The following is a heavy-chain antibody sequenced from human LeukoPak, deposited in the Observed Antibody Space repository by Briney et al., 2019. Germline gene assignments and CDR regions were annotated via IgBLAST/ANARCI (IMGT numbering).Heavy chain of an antibody. CDR2: ISVGGTTT. CDR1: A. V-gene: IGHV3-23*01. Sequence: AXXXXRQXPGXXLVWVSSISVGGTTTYYADSVKGRFSISREXXENTXYIQMNGLRDEETDVYYCXKSFTSSSSDYWGQGTLVTVSS. J-gene: IGHJ4*02. CDR3: XKSFTSSSSDY. D-gene: IGHD6-13*01.